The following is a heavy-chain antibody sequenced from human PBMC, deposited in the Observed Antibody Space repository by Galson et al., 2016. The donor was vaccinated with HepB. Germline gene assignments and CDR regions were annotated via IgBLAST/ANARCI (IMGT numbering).Heavy chain of an antibody. J-gene: IGHJ3*01. CDR3: ARDTAVINFDF. CDR2: ISAQTGKP. Sequence: SVKVSCKGSGYPFTVYSINWFRQAPGQGLQWMGWISAQTGKPTYAQGFTGRFVFSLDTSVITTYLQISSLRAEDTAVYYCARDTAVINFDFWGQGTMVTVSS. CDR1: GYPFTVYS. V-gene: IGHV7-4-1*02. D-gene: IGHD2-2*01.